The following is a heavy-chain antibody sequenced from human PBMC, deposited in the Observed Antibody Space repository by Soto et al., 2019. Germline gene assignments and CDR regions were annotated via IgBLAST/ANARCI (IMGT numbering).Heavy chain of an antibody. CDR3: ARRPLGYCSGGRCYSNGMDV. J-gene: IGHJ6*02. V-gene: IGHV4-39*01. CDR2: IYYSGTT. Sequence: PSETLSLTCTVSGDSISGSNYYWVWIRQSPGKGLEWIGNIYYSGTTYYKPSLKSRVSISVDTSKNQFSLKLTSVTAADTAVYYCARRPLGYCSGGRCYSNGMDVWGQGTTVTVSS. D-gene: IGHD2-15*01. CDR1: GDSISGSNYY.